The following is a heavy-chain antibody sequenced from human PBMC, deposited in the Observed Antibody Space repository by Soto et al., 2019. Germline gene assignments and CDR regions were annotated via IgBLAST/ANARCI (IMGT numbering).Heavy chain of an antibody. CDR1: GFTVSSNY. V-gene: IGHV3-23*01. D-gene: IGHD2-15*01. CDR3: AKGICSGGSCYSSGYYYGMDV. Sequence: GGSLRLSCAASGFTVSSNYMSWVRQAPGKGLEWVSTLSGSGGSTFYADYVKGRFTISRDNSKNTLYLQMNSLRAEDTAIYYCAKGICSGGSCYSSGYYYGMDVWGQGTTVTVSS. J-gene: IGHJ6*02. CDR2: LSGSGGST.